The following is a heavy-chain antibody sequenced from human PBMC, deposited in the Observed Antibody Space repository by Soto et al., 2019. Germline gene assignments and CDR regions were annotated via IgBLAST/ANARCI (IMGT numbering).Heavy chain of an antibody. V-gene: IGHV3-9*01. Sequence: GGSLRLSCAASGFTFDDYAMHWVRQAPGKCLEWVSGISWNSGSIGYADSVKGRFTISRDNAKNSLYLQMNSLRAEDTALYYCAKDIVSGSYYYYGMDVWGQGTTVTVSS. CDR1: GFTFDDYA. J-gene: IGHJ6*02. D-gene: IGHD3-16*01. CDR2: ISWNSGSI. CDR3: AKDIVSGSYYYYGMDV.